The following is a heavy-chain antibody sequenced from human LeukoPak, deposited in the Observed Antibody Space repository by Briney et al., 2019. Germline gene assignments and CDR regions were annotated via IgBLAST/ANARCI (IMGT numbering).Heavy chain of an antibody. V-gene: IGHV1-3*01. CDR3: ARPGSIFYGDYVYFDY. CDR1: GYTFTSYA. D-gene: IGHD4-17*01. CDR2: IDAGNGNT. Sequence: GASVKVSCKASGYTFTSYAMHWVRQAPGQRLEWMGWIDAGNGNTKYSQKFQGRVTITRDTSASTAYMELSSLRSEDTAVYYCARPGSIFYGDYVYFDYWGQGTLVTVSS. J-gene: IGHJ4*02.